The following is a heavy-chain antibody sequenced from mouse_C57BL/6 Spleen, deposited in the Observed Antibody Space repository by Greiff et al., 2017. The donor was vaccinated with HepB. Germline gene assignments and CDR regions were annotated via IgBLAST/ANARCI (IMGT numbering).Heavy chain of an antibody. CDR3: AYGSSAFFAMDY. Sequence: EVQLVESGGDLVKPGGSLKLSCAASGFTFSSYGMSWVRQTPDKRLEWVATISSGGSYTYYPDSVKGRFTISRYNAKNTLYLQMSSLKSEDTAMYYCAYGSSAFFAMDYWGQGTSVTVSS. CDR1: GFTFSSYG. J-gene: IGHJ4*01. V-gene: IGHV5-6*01. D-gene: IGHD1-1*01. CDR2: ISSGGSYT.